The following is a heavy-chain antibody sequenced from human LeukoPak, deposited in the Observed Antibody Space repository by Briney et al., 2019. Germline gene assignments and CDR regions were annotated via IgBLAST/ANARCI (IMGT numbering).Heavy chain of an antibody. D-gene: IGHD2-8*02. J-gene: IGHJ4*02. CDR3: ARHPRDRTGWALDY. Sequence: TSETLSLTCAVYGGSFSGYYWSWIRQPPGKGLEWIGEINHSGSTNYNPSLKSRVTISVDTSKNQFSLKLSSVTAADTALYYCARHPRDRTGWALDYWGQGTLVTVSS. CDR2: INHSGST. CDR1: GGSFSGYY. V-gene: IGHV4-34*01.